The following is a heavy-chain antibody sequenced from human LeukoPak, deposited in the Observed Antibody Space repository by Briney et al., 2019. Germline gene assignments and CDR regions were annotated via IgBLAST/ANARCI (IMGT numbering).Heavy chain of an antibody. V-gene: IGHV3-23*01. D-gene: IGHD4-23*01. Sequence: PGGSLRLSCAASTFTLSTYGMSWVRQAPGKGLEWVSAIGGRSGSTHYADSVKGRFTISRDDSKNTLYQHMNSLRAEDTAIYYCAKGQYGGHSLIEYWGQGTLVTVSS. J-gene: IGHJ4*02. CDR3: AKGQYGGHSLIEY. CDR1: TFTLSTYG. CDR2: IGGRSGST.